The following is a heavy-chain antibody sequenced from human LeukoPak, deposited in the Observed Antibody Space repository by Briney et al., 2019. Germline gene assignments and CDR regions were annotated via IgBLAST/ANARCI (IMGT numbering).Heavy chain of an antibody. J-gene: IGHJ4*02. D-gene: IGHD2-2*02. Sequence: SETLSLTCSVSGDSVSAYYWNWIRQPAGKGLEWIGRISLSGGTIYNPSLQSRLSTSIDTSENQISLRLSSVTAEDTAIYYCAKSRDCSGTSCYTIQYWGQGTLVAVSS. V-gene: IGHV4-4*07. CDR2: ISLSGGT. CDR1: GDSVSAYY. CDR3: AKSRDCSGTSCYTIQY.